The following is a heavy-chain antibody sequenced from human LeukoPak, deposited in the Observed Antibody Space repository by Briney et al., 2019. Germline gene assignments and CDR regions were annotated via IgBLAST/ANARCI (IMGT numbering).Heavy chain of an antibody. CDR1: GGSFSGYY. V-gene: IGHV4-34*01. CDR3: ARDVADDLDI. CDR2: INHSGST. Sequence: PSETLSLTCAVYGGSFSGYYWSWIRQPPGKGLEWIGEINHSGSTNYNPSLKSRVTMSVDTSKNQFPLKLSSVTAADTAVYYCARDVADDLDIWGQGTMVTVSP. J-gene: IGHJ3*02.